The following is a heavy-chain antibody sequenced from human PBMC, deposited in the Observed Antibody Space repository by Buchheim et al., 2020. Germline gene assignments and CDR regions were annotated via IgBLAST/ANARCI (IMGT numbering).Heavy chain of an antibody. CDR3: ARHEDWNDEGAIDY. V-gene: IGHV4-34*01. CDR2: INHSGNT. J-gene: IGHJ4*02. Sequence: QVQLQQWGAGLLKPSETLSLTCAVYTGSFSAYYWSWIRQPPGKGLEWIGEINHSGNTDYNPSLKSRVTLSVDTSKNQFSLKLTSVTAADTAVYYCARHEDWNDEGAIDYWGQGTL. CDR1: TGSFSAYY. D-gene: IGHD1-1*01.